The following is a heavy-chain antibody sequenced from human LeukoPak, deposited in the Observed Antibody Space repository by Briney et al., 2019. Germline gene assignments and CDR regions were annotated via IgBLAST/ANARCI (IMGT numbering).Heavy chain of an antibody. Sequence: GSSVKVSCKASGGTFSSYAISWVRQAPGQGLEWMGWISAYNGNTNYAQKLQGRVTMTTDTSTSTAYMELRSLRSDDTAVYYCARPHSSGWYYFDYWGQGTLVTVSS. CDR2: ISAYNGNT. CDR3: ARPHSSGWYYFDY. D-gene: IGHD6-19*01. CDR1: GGTFSSYA. J-gene: IGHJ4*02. V-gene: IGHV1-18*01.